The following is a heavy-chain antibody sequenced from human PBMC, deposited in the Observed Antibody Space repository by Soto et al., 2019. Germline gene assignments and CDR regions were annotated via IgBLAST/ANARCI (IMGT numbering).Heavy chain of an antibody. CDR1: GGSISSGDYY. CDR2: IYYSGST. Sequence: SETLSLTCTVSGGSISSGDYYWSWIRQPPGKGLEWIGYIYYSGSTNYNPSLKSRVTISVDTSKNQFSLKLSSVTAADTAVYYCARMFQASDRELGYYYYGMDVWGQGTTVTVSS. V-gene: IGHV4-61*08. J-gene: IGHJ6*02. D-gene: IGHD3-10*01. CDR3: ARMFQASDRELGYYYYGMDV.